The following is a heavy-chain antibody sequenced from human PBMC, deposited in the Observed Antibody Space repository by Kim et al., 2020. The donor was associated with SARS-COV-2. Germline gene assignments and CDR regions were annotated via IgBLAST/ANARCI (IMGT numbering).Heavy chain of an antibody. CDR1: GGSISSSSYY. CDR2: IYYSGST. CDR3: ARMQQWLAVYGMDV. V-gene: IGHV4-39*01. Sequence: SETLSLTCTVSGGSISSSSYYWGWIRQPPGKGLEWIGSIYYSGSTYYNPSLKSRVTISVDTSKNQFSLKLSSVTAADTAVYYCARMQQWLAVYGMDVWGQGTTATVSS. D-gene: IGHD6-19*01. J-gene: IGHJ6*02.